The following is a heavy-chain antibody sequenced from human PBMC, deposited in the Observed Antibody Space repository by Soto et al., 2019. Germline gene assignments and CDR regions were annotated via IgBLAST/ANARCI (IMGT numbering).Heavy chain of an antibody. J-gene: IGHJ4*02. CDR2: IYRSGTS. D-gene: IGHD3-9*01. V-gene: IGHV4-31*03. CDR3: ARALSSGDILDS. CDR1: GGSISSGGYY. Sequence: QVQLQESGPGLVKPSQTLSLTCTVSGGSISSGGYYWIWIRQHPGKGLEWIGYIYRSGTSYYNPSLKSRVTMSVDTSKNQFSLNVSSVAAADTAVYYCARALSSGDILDSWGQGTQVTVSS.